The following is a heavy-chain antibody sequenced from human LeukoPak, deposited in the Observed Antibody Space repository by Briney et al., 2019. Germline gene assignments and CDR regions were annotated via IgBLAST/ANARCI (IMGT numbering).Heavy chain of an antibody. J-gene: IGHJ5*02. Sequence: SETLSLTCTVSGGSISIYYWSWIRQPPGKGLEWIGYIYYSGTTNYNPSLKSRVTISVDTSKNQFSLRLRSVTTTDTAMYYCARWDRTARVLFDPWGQGTLVTVSS. D-gene: IGHD1-26*01. V-gene: IGHV4-59*01. CDR2: IYYSGTT. CDR3: ARWDRTARVLFDP. CDR1: GGSISIYY.